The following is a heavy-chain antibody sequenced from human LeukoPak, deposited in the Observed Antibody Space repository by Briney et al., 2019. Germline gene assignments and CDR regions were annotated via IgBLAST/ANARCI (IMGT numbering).Heavy chain of an antibody. V-gene: IGHV3-48*03. J-gene: IGHJ3*01. Sequence: PGGSLRLSCAASGFSFSTYEMNWVRQAPGKGLEWVSYISSSGRTIYYADSVKGRFTISRDNAKNSLYLQIHSLRAEDTAVYYCARNTPEDAFDVWGQGTMVTVSS. CDR1: GFSFSTYE. CDR2: ISSSGRTI. CDR3: ARNTPEDAFDV.